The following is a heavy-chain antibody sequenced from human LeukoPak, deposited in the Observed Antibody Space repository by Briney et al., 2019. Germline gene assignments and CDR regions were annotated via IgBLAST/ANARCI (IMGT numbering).Heavy chain of an antibody. CDR1: GFTVSSNY. CDR2: IYSGGST. J-gene: IGHJ6*02. CDR3: AMMGYGDYADFSYYGMDV. D-gene: IGHD4-17*01. Sequence: PGGSLRLSCAASGFTVSSNYMSWVRQAPGKGLEWVSVIYSGGSTYYADSVKGRFTISRDNSKNTLYLQMNSLRAEDTAVYYCAMMGYGDYADFSYYGMDVWGQGTTVTVSS. V-gene: IGHV3-66*01.